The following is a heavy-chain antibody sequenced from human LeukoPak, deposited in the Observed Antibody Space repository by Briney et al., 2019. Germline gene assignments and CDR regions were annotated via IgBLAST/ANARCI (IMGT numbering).Heavy chain of an antibody. CDR2: INPNSGGT. CDR3: ARMVACSSTSCLYYFDY. CDR1: GYTFTGYY. J-gene: IGHJ4*02. D-gene: IGHD2-2*01. V-gene: IGHV1-2*02. Sequence: GASVKVSCKASGYTFTGYYMHWVRQAPGQGLEWMGWINPNSGGTNYAQKFQGRVTMTRDTSISTAYMKLSRLRSDDTAVYYCARMVACSSTSCLYYFDYWGQGTLVTVSS.